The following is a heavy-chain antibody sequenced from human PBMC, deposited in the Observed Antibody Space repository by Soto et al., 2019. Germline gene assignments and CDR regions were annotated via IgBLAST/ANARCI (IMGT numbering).Heavy chain of an antibody. V-gene: IGHV3-74*01. CDR3: ARNIDGVDY. CDR2: ISTDGSIT. Sequence: EVQLVESGGGLVQPGGSLRLSCAASGFTFSTYWMHCLRQVPGKGLMWVSRISTDGSITAYADSVKGRFTVSRDNAKNTLYLQMNSLRADDTAVYYCARNIDGVDYWGQGTLVTVSS. CDR1: GFTFSTYW. J-gene: IGHJ4*02.